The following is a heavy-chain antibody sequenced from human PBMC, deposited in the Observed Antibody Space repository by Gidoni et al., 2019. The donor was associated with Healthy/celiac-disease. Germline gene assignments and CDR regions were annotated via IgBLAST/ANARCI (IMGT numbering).Heavy chain of an antibody. CDR2: IYYSGST. D-gene: IGHD2-2*01. Sequence: GLEWIGRIYYSGSTYYNQSLKSRVTISVDTPKNQFSLKLSSVTAADTAVYYCPRRQMVYCSSTSCDATNWFDPWGQGPLVTVSS. V-gene: IGHV4-39*01. CDR3: PRRQMVYCSSTSCDATNWFDP. J-gene: IGHJ5*02.